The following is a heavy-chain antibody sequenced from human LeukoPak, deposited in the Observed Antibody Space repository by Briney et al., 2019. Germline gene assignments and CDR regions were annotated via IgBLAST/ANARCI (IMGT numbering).Heavy chain of an antibody. Sequence: VGSLRLSCAASGFTFKSYALNWVRQTPERGLEWVAAIGASGGRTYYADAVEGRFTISRDNSRNMIYLQMNSLRAEDTAVYHCARDLGYCTNGVCHTRFDYWGQGTLVAVSS. D-gene: IGHD2-8*01. CDR1: GFTFKSYA. J-gene: IGHJ4*02. V-gene: IGHV3-23*01. CDR2: IGASGGRT. CDR3: ARDLGYCTNGVCHTRFDY.